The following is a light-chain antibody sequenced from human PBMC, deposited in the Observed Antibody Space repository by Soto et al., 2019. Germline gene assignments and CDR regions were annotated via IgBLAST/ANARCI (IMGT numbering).Light chain of an antibody. J-gene: IGKJ5*01. CDR3: MQSTQLPPT. Sequence: VVTQTPLSLSVAPGQPASISCKFSQSLLHITGETFLFWYLQKPGQSPQLLIYEVSTRVSGVPDRFSGSGSGTDFTLESSRVETDDVGIYYCMQSTQLPPTCGQGTRLEIK. V-gene: IGKV2D-29*02. CDR1: QSLLHITGETF. CDR2: EVS.